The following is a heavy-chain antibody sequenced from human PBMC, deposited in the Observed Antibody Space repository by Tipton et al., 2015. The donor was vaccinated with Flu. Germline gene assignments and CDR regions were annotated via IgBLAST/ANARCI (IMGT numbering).Heavy chain of an antibody. Sequence: LRLSCTVSGGSISSGSYHWSWIRQPAGKGLEWIGRIYTSGSTNYNPSLKSRVTISVDTSKNQFSLKLSSVTAADTAVYYCARVRSYYDSSGYYYAFDYWGQGTLVTVSS. CDR2: IYTSGST. V-gene: IGHV4-61*02. D-gene: IGHD3-22*01. CDR1: GGSISSGSYH. J-gene: IGHJ4*02. CDR3: ARVRSYYDSSGYYYAFDY.